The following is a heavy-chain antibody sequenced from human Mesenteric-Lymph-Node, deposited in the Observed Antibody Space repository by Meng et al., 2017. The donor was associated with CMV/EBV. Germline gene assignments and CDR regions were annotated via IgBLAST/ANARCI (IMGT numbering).Heavy chain of an antibody. V-gene: IGHV3-66*02. CDR3: ARDPAYS. Sequence: GESLKISCVASGFSVSSNYMNWVRQAPGKGLEWVSVIYPGGITDYADSVKGRFTISRDNSQNTVYLQLNSLRGEDTAVYYCARDPAYSWGQGTLVTVSS. CDR2: IYPGGIT. CDR1: GFSVSSNY. D-gene: IGHD3-16*01. J-gene: IGHJ4*02.